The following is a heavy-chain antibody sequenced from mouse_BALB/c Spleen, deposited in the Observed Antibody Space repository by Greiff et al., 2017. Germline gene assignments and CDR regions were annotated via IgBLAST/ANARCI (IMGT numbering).Heavy chain of an antibody. D-gene: IGHD1-2*01. CDR2: INPGSGGT. V-gene: IGHV1-54*02. J-gene: IGHJ3*01. CDR1: GYAFTNYL. CDR3: ARHYGYPAWFAY. Sequence: QVQLQQSGAELVRPGTSVKVSCKASGYAFTNYLIEWVKQRPGQGLEWIGVINPGSGGTNYNEKFKGKATFTADTSSNTAYMQLSSLTSEDSAVYYCARHYGYPAWFAYWGQGTLVTVSA.